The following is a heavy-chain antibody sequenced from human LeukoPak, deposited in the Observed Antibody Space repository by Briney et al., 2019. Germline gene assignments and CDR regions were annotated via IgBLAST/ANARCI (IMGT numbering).Heavy chain of an antibody. CDR3: ARDRSLWDDYGDYADY. J-gene: IGHJ4*02. CDR2: INCNGGST. D-gene: IGHD4-17*01. Sequence: SGGSLRLSCAASGFTFDDYGMSWVRHAPGKGLEWVSGINCNGGSTGYADSVKGRFTISRDNAKNSLYLQMNSLRAEDTALYYCARDRSLWDDYGDYADYWGQGTLVTVSS. V-gene: IGHV3-20*04. CDR1: GFTFDDYG.